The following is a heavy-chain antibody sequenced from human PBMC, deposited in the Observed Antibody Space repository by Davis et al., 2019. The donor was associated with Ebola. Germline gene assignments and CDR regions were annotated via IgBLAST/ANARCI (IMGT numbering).Heavy chain of an antibody. CDR3: ARAHENTAMVLLKKNYYGMDV. D-gene: IGHD5-18*01. Sequence: SVKVSCKASGGTFSSYAISWVRQAPGQGLERMGRIIPILGIANYAQKFQGRVTITADKSTSTAYMELSSLRSEDTAVYYCARAHENTAMVLLKKNYYGMDVWGQGTTVTVSS. CDR1: GGTFSSYA. J-gene: IGHJ6*02. CDR2: IIPILGIA. V-gene: IGHV1-69*04.